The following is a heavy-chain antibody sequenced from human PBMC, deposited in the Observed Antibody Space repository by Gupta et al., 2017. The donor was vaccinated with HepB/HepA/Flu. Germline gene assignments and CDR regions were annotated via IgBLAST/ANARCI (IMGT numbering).Heavy chain of an antibody. CDR3: AKGGPYYYGSGSHFDY. J-gene: IGHJ4*02. CDR2: ISGSGGST. Sequence: EVQLLESGGGLVHPGGSLRPSCEPSGFTFRSSAMSWVRQAPGKGLEWVSAISGSGGSTYYADSVKGRFTISRDNSKNTLYLQMNSLRAEDTAVYYCAKGGPYYYGSGSHFDYWGQGTLVTVSS. D-gene: IGHD3-10*01. V-gene: IGHV3-23*01. CDR1: GFTFRSSA.